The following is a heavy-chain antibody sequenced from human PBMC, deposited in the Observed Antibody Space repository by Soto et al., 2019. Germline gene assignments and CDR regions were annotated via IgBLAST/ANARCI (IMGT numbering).Heavy chain of an antibody. Sequence: PGGPLKISCESTWFSFRSFIMHWFRQGPGKGLEWVSRISNDGTGTTYADSVQGRFTVSRDNSKTTVYLQMNRLRPEDTAVYFCVRDQDSRGYSVFNLWGQGT. CDR2: ISNDGTGT. V-gene: IGHV3-74*01. D-gene: IGHD3-22*01. CDR3: VRDQDSRGYSVFNL. J-gene: IGHJ5*02. CDR1: WFSFRSFI.